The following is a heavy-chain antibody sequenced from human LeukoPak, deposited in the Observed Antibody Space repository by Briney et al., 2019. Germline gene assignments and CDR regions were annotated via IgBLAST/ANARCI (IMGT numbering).Heavy chain of an antibody. J-gene: IGHJ3*02. CDR2: ISSSSSYI. CDR1: GFTFSSYA. CDR3: ARDELDDILTGSAFDI. D-gene: IGHD3-9*01. V-gene: IGHV3-21*01. Sequence: GGSLRLSCAASGFTFSSYAMGWVGQAPGKGLEWVSSISSSSSYIYYADSVKGRFTISRDNAKNSLYLQMNSLRAEDTAVYYCARDELDDILTGSAFDIWGQGTMVTVSS.